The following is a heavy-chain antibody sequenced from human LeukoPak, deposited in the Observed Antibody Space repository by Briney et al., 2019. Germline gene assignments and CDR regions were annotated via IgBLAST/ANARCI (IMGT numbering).Heavy chain of an antibody. CDR1: GYTFTSYG. CDR3: ARAGQGYYYDTSAYYYDY. J-gene: IGHJ4*02. CDR2: ISAYNGNP. D-gene: IGHD3-22*01. V-gene: IGHV1-18*01. Sequence: GASVKVSFKASGYTFTSYGISWVRQGPGQGLEWMGWISAYNGNPTYAQKLQGRVTVTTHTSTSTAYMELRSLISGDTAVYYCARAGQGYYYDTSAYYYDYWGQGTLVTVSS.